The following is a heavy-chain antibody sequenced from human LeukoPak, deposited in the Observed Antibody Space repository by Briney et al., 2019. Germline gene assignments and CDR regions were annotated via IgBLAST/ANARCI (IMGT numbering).Heavy chain of an antibody. Sequence: GGSLRLSCAASGFTFSSYWMSWARQAPGKGLEWVANIKQDGSEKYYVDSVKGRFTISRDNAKNSLYLQMNSLRAEDTAVYYCARDRGDILTGYYNGFDYWGQGTLVTVSS. J-gene: IGHJ4*02. D-gene: IGHD3-9*01. CDR1: GFTFSSYW. CDR3: ARDRGDILTGYYNGFDY. V-gene: IGHV3-7*01. CDR2: IKQDGSEK.